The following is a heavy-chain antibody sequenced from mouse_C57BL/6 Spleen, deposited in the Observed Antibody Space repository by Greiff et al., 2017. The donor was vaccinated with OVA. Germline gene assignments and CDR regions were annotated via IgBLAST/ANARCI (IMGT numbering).Heavy chain of an antibody. J-gene: IGHJ2*01. V-gene: IGHV1-69*01. CDR2: IDPSDSYT. CDR3: ARSDGNYFDY. Sequence: QVHVKQPGAELVMPGASVKLSCKASGYTFTSYWMHWVKQRPGQGLEWIGEIDPSDSYTNYNQKFKGKSTLTVDKSSSTAYMQLSSLTSEDSAVYYCARSDGNYFDYWGQGTTLTVSS. D-gene: IGHD2-1*01. CDR1: GYTFTSYW.